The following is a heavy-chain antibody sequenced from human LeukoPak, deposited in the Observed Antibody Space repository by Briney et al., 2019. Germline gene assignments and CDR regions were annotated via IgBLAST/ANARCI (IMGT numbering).Heavy chain of an antibody. D-gene: IGHD1-26*01. CDR2: IKQDGSEK. Sequence: GGSLRLSCVASGFTFSMYWMSWVRQAPGKGLEWVANIKQDGSEKYYVDSVKGRFTISRDNAKNSLYLQMNNLRAEDTAVYYCALARGNWGQGTLVTVSS. V-gene: IGHV3-7*05. CDR3: ALARGN. CDR1: GFTFSMYW. J-gene: IGHJ4*02.